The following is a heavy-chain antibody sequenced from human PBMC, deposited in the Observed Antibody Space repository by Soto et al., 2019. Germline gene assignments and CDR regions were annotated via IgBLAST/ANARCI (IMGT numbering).Heavy chain of an antibody. CDR3: AKDRHYYGSSYFDY. CDR1: GFTFSSYG. CDR2: ISYDGSNK. V-gene: IGHV3-30*18. J-gene: IGHJ4*02. D-gene: IGHD3-10*01. Sequence: SGGSLRLSCAASGFTFSSYGMHWVRQAPGKGLEWVAVISYDGSNKYYADSVKGRFTISRDNSKNTLYLQMNSLRAEDTAVYYCAKDRHYYGSSYFDYWGQGTLVTVSS.